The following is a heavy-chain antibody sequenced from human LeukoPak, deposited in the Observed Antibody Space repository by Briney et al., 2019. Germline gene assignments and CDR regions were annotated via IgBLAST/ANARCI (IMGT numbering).Heavy chain of an antibody. D-gene: IGHD5-24*01. V-gene: IGHV1-2*02. CDR1: GYTFTGYY. Sequence: VSVKVSCKASGYTFTGYYMHWVRQAPGQGLEWMGWINPNSGGTNYAQKFQGRVTMTRDTSISTAYMGLSRLRSDDTAVYYCARVLQFLNWFDPWGQGTLVTVSS. J-gene: IGHJ5*02. CDR2: INPNSGGT. CDR3: ARVLQFLNWFDP.